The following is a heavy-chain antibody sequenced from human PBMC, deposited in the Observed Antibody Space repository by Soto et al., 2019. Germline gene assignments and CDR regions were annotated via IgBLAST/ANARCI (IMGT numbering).Heavy chain of an antibody. CDR1: GGPLRNGSHH. J-gene: IGHJ6*02. CDR3: ARELGKSGMDV. V-gene: IGHV4-61*01. CDR2: ISSSGGT. D-gene: IGHD7-27*01. Sequence: QVEVQEAGPGLVKPLGNLFPNCNGLGGPLRNGSHHLHRIRQPPRKGLGWIGFISSSGGTNYRPSLKSRDTISLDTSKNQFSLILSSVTAADTAVYYCARELGKSGMDVWGQGTTVTVSS.